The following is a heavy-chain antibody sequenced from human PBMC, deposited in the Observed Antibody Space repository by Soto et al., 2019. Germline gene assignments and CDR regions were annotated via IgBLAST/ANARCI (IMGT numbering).Heavy chain of an antibody. V-gene: IGHV3-30*18. J-gene: IGHJ5*02. D-gene: IGHD3-22*01. CDR1: GFTFSSYG. CDR2: ISYDGSNK. Sequence: PGGSLRLSCAASGFTFSSYGMHWVRQAPGKGLEWVAVISYDGSNKYYADSVKGRFTISRDNSKNTLYLQMNSLRAEDTAVYYCAKDFGTEMAYYYDSSLFDPWGQGTLVTVSS. CDR3: AKDFGTEMAYYYDSSLFDP.